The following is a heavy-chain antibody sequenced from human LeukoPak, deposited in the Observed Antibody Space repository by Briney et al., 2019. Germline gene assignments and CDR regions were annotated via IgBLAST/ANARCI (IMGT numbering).Heavy chain of an antibody. Sequence: PGGSLRLSCVASGFTFSRHGMNWVRQAPGKGLEWVSSISSSSSYIYYADSVRGRFTISRDNAKNSLYLQMNSLRAEDTAVYYCASAMTTVTSFGYWGQGTLATVSS. V-gene: IGHV3-21*01. D-gene: IGHD4-11*01. CDR3: ASAMTTVTSFGY. CDR2: ISSSSSYI. J-gene: IGHJ4*02. CDR1: GFTFSRHG.